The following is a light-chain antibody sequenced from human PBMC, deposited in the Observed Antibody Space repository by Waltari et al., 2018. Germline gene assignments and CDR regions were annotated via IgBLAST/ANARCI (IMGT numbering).Light chain of an antibody. CDR3: QKYGTLPAT. V-gene: IGKV3-20*01. Sequence: EIVLTQSPGTLSLSPGERATLSCRASQSVRRFLAWYQQKLGQAPRLLIYEATSRAPGIPDRFSGSGFGTDFSLIISRLEPEDFAVYYCQKYGTLPATFGQGTKVEIK. CDR2: EAT. CDR1: QSVRRF. J-gene: IGKJ1*01.